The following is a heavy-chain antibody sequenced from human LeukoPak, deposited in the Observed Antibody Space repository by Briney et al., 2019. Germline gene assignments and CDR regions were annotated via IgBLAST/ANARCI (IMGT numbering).Heavy chain of an antibody. CDR1: GFTFSNAW. CDR2: IKSKSDGGAT. D-gene: IGHD2-2*01. V-gene: IGHV3-15*01. Sequence: GGSLRLSCAASGFTFSNAWMSWVRQTPGKGPEWVGRIKSKSDGGATEYAEPVKGRLTNSREESKNTLYLQMNSVKAEDTGMYYCATAYCSTTSCVPWGQGTLVTVSS. CDR3: ATAYCSTTSCVP. J-gene: IGHJ4*02.